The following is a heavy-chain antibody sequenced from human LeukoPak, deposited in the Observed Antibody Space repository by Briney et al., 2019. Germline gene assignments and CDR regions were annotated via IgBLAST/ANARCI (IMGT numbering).Heavy chain of an antibody. CDR1: GFTFSDYY. Sequence: GGSLRLSCAASGFTFSDYYMSWIRQAPGKGLEWVSYISSSGSTIYYADSVKGLFTISRDNAKNSLYLQMNSLRAEDTAVYYCARDSIVRGNIGNDMDVWGKGTTVTVSS. V-gene: IGHV3-11*01. D-gene: IGHD2-8*01. J-gene: IGHJ6*03. CDR2: ISSSGSTI. CDR3: ARDSIVRGNIGNDMDV.